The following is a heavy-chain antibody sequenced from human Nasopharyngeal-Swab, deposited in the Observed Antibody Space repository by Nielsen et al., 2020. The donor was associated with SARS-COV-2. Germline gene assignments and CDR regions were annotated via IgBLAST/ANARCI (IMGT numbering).Heavy chain of an antibody. D-gene: IGHD6-19*01. Sequence: WVRQAPGQRLEWMGWINAGNGNTKYSQKFQGRVTITRDTSASTAYMELSSLRSEDTAVYYCAFGPALKNCSGWYQIDYWGQGTLVTVSS. CDR2: INAGNGNT. J-gene: IGHJ4*02. CDR3: AFGPALKNCSGWYQIDY. V-gene: IGHV1-3*01.